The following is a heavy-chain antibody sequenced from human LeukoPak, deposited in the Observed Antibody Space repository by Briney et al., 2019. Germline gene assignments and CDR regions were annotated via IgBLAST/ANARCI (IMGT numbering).Heavy chain of an antibody. Sequence: GGSLRLSCAASEFAFSTHAMTWVRQAPGEGLEWGSAIRISGTKTYYADSVKGLFTISRDNSKNTLYLQMYSLRAEDTAVYYCANEIRPNDYWGQGTLVTVSS. D-gene: IGHD4-17*01. CDR1: EFAFSTHA. CDR3: ANEIRPNDY. CDR2: IRISGTKT. J-gene: IGHJ4*02. V-gene: IGHV3-23*01.